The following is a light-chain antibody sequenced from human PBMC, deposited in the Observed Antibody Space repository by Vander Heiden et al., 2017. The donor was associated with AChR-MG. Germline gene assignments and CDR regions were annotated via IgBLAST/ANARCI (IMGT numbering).Light chain of an antibody. J-gene: IGKJ4*01. V-gene: IGKV1-13*02. Sequence: AIQMTQSPSSLSASVGDRVTITRRASQDISSALIWYQQKPGKVPKVLIYDASSLVSGVPSRLSGSGSGTEFTPTISIRQPEDFATYHCQQSSSYPVTLGGGTKGRSN. CDR1: QDISSA. CDR2: DAS. CDR3: QQSSSYPVT.